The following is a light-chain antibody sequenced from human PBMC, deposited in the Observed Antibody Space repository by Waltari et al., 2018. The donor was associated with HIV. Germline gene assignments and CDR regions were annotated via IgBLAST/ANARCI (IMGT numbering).Light chain of an antibody. CDR1: QLGKEY. V-gene: IGLV3-1*01. CDR3: QAWHISAAV. Sequence: SFELTPPPSVSVSPGQTAIITCSGDQLGKEYVCWYQKKPGQSPLQVIYQDSKRPSGSSERFSGSNSGNTATLTISGAQALDEADYYCQAWHISAAVFGGGTKLTVL. J-gene: IGLJ2*01. CDR2: QDS.